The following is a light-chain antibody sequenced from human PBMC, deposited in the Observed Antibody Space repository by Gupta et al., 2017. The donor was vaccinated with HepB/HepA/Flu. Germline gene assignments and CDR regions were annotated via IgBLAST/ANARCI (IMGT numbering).Light chain of an antibody. CDR1: QSVRSN. CDR3: QQYNSWPRA. CDR2: GAS. Sequence: EIVMTQSPVTLSVSPGERATLSCRASQSVRSNLAWYQQKPGQTPRLLIYGASTRATGIPARFSGSGSGTEFTLTISSLQSEDFAVCHCQQYNSWPRAFGQGTKVEIK. V-gene: IGKV3-15*01. J-gene: IGKJ1*01.